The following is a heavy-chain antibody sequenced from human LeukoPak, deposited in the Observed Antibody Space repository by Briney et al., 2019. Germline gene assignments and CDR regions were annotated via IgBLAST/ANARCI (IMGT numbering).Heavy chain of an antibody. D-gene: IGHD3-22*01. V-gene: IGHV7-4-1*02. CDR3: ARDTYDRSGYSNNWFDS. CDR1: GYTFISYV. CDR2: INTNTGNP. Sequence: ASVKVSCKASGYTFISYVMNWVRQALGQGLEGMGWINTNTGNPTYAQGFTGRFVFSLDTSVSTAYLQISSLKAEDTAVYYCARDTYDRSGYSNNWFDSWGQGTLVTVSS. J-gene: IGHJ5*01.